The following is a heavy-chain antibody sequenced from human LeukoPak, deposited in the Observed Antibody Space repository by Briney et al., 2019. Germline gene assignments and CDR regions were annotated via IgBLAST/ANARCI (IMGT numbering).Heavy chain of an antibody. J-gene: IGHJ1*01. V-gene: IGHV3-11*03. CDR1: GFTFSDYN. D-gene: IGHD7-27*01. CDR3: ARAWGIVNAIEN. CDR2: ISSSSSYT. Sequence: PGGSLSLSSAASGFTFSDYNMTWIRQTPGKGLEWVSYISSSSSYTNYADSVKGRFTISRDNAKNSLYLQMSSLRVEDTAVYYCARAWGIVNAIENWGQGTLVIVAS.